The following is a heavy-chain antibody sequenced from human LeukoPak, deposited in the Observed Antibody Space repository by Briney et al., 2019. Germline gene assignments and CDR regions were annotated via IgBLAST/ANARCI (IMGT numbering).Heavy chain of an antibody. D-gene: IGHD7-27*01. Sequence: GGSLRLSCAASGFTFSSYEMNWVRQAPGKGLEWVSYISSSGSTTYYADSVKGRFTISRDNSKNTLYLQMNSLRAEDTAVYYCARGTNWDYYYYYMDVWGKGTTVTISS. CDR2: ISSSGSTT. CDR1: GFTFSSYE. V-gene: IGHV3-48*03. J-gene: IGHJ6*03. CDR3: ARGTNWDYYYYYMDV.